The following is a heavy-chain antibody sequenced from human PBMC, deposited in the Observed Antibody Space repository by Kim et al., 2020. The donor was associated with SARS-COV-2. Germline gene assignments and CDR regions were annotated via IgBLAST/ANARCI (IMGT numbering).Heavy chain of an antibody. J-gene: IGHJ6*03. Sequence: SETLSLTCTVSGGSLSSSSYYWGWIRQPPGKGLEWIGTAYYSGNTYYNPSLKSRVTISVDTSKNQFSLKLGSVTAADTAVYYCARHQRYSSGWYFAFYYSYMDVWGKGTTGTVSS. CDR2: AYYSGNT. D-gene: IGHD6-19*01. CDR1: GGSLSSSSYY. CDR3: ARHQRYSSGWYFAFYYSYMDV. V-gene: IGHV4-39*01.